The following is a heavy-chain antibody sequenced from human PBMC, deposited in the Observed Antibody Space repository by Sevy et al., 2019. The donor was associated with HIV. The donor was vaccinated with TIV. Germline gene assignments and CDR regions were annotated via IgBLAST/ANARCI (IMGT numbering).Heavy chain of an antibody. J-gene: IGHJ1*01. CDR1: GFTFSSYS. D-gene: IGHD6-6*01. Sequence: GGSLRLSCAASGFTFSSYSMNWVRQAPGKGLEWVSYISSSSSTIYYADSVKGRFTISRDNAKNSLYLQMNSLRAEDTAVYYFARDLSSSSDVEYFQHWGQGTLVTVSS. CDR2: ISSSSSTI. V-gene: IGHV3-48*01. CDR3: ARDLSSSSDVEYFQH.